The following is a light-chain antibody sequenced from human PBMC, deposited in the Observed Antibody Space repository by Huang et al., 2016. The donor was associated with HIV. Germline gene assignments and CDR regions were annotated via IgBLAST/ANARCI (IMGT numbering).Light chain of an antibody. V-gene: IGKV3-15*01. Sequence: EVVMTQSPAILSVSPGERATLSCRASQSVTSHLAWYQQKPCQAPRLLIYSASTRATGIPARFSGSGSGTEFTLTISSLQSEDFAVYYCQHYNNWPWWTFGQGTKVEIK. CDR3: QHYNNWPWWT. CDR1: QSVTSH. J-gene: IGKJ1*01. CDR2: SAS.